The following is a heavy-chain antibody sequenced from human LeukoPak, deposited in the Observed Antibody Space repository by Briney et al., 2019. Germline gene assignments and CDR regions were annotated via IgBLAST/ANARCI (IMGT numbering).Heavy chain of an antibody. J-gene: IGHJ4*02. CDR2: ISGSGDIT. CDR1: GFDFWNYA. V-gene: IGHV3-23*01. D-gene: IGHD2-8*02. Sequence: PGGSLRLSCAASGFDFWNYAMSWVRQAPGKGLQWVSSISGSGDITHYADSVKGRFTISRDNSKNTVFLQMNSLRAEDTAVYYCAKDLTWIPPVLVTFDLRGQGALVTVSS. CDR3: AKDLTWIPPVLVTFDL.